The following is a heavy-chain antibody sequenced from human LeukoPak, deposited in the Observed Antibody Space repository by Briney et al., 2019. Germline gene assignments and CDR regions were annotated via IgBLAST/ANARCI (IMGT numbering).Heavy chain of an antibody. V-gene: IGHV3-7*01. CDR2: IKQDGSVK. CDR3: VRRNLFDF. Sequence: GGSLRLSCAASGFTFTTYWMNWVRQAPGEGLEWVAGIKQDGSVKYYVDAVKGRFIISRDNAKNSVYLQMDSLRADDTAVYYCVRRNLFDFWGQGTLVTVSS. J-gene: IGHJ4*02. CDR1: GFTFTTYW.